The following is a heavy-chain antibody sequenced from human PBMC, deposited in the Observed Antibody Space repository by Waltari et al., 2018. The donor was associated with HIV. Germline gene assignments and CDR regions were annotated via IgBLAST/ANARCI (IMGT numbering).Heavy chain of an antibody. D-gene: IGHD2-2*01. V-gene: IGHV3-21*06. CDR2: ISSSVDNK. J-gene: IGHJ6*02. CDR3: AKFTSCRGNTCSYGMQV. Sequence: EEQLVESGGGLVKPGGSLRLSYAVSGFTFSSYYMNWVRQAPGKGRGGVSYISSSVDNKDYANSVKGPFTISRDNANNSLFLQMSSLRAEDTAVYYCAKFTSCRGNTCSYGMQVWGQGTTVIVS. CDR1: GFTFSSYY.